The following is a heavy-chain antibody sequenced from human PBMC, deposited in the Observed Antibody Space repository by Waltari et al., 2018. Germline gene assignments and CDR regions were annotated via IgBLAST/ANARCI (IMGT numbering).Heavy chain of an antibody. D-gene: IGHD4-17*01. CDR2: IYASGST. J-gene: IGHJ6*03. Sequence: QVQLQESGPGLVKPSETLSPTCTVPDGSISSYYWSWIRQPAGKGLEWIGRIYASGSTNYNPSLKSRVTMSVDTSKNQFSLKLSSVTAADTAVYYCASGNTGYDYYYYMDVWGKGTTVTISS. CDR3: ASGNTGYDYYYYMDV. V-gene: IGHV4-4*07. CDR1: DGSISSYY.